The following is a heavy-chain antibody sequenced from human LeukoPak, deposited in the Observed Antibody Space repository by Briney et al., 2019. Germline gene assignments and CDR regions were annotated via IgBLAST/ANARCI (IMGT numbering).Heavy chain of an antibody. J-gene: IGHJ4*02. CDR2: ISWNSGSI. CDR1: GFTFDDYA. D-gene: IGHD6-13*01. Sequence: PGGSLRLSCAASGFTFDDYAMHWVRQAPGKGLEWVSGISWNSGSIGYADSVKGRFTISRDNAKNSLYLQMNSLRAEDTALYYCAKDWSYSSSWFDYWGQGTLVTVSS. CDR3: AKDWSYSSSWFDY. V-gene: IGHV3-9*01.